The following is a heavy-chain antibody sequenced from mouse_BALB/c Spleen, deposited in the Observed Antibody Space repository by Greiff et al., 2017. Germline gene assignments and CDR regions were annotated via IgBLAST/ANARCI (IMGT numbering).Heavy chain of an antibody. CDR1: GFNIKDTY. J-gene: IGHJ4*01. CDR2: IDPANGNT. CDR3: ARDDGYSYAMYY. V-gene: IGHV14-3*02. D-gene: IGHD2-3*01. Sequence: EVQLQQSGAELVKPGASVKLSCTASGFNIKDTYMHWVKQRPEQGLEWIGRIDPANGNTKYDPKFQGKATITADTSSNTAYLQLSSLTSEDTAVYYCARDDGYSYAMYYWGQGTSVTVSS.